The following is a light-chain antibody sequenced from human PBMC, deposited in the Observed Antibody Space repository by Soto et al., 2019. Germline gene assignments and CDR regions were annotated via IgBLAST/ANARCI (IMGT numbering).Light chain of an antibody. CDR1: SSDVGAYNY. V-gene: IGLV2-14*01. CDR2: EVS. Sequence: ALTQPASVSGSPGQSITISCTGTSSDVGAYNYVSWYQQHPGKAPKLMIYEVSNRPSGVSNRFSGSKSGNTASLTIFGLQAEDEADYYCSSYTSSSSYVFGNGTRSP. CDR3: SSYTSSSSYV. J-gene: IGLJ1*01.